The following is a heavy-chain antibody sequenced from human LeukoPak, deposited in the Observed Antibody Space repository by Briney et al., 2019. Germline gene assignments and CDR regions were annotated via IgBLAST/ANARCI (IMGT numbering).Heavy chain of an antibody. CDR2: MYCSGST. CDR1: GGSISNSSYY. CDR3: ARHGRMGTINPSY. V-gene: IGHV4-39*01. D-gene: IGHD5-24*01. Sequence: SETLFLTCTVSGGSISNSSYYWGWIRQPPGKGLEWIGSMYCSGSTYYNPSLKSRATISVDTSKNQFSLKLSSVTAADTAVYYCARHGRMGTINPSYWGQGTLVTVSS. J-gene: IGHJ4*02.